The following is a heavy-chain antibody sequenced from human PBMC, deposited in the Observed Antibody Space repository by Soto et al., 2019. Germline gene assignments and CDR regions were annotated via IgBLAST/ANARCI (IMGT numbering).Heavy chain of an antibody. CDR3: ARESEDLTSNFDY. CDR2: IISTTNYI. Sequence: GGSLRLSCAASGFTFTRYSMNWVRQAPGKGLEWVSSIISTTNYIYYGDSMKGRFTISRDNAKNSLYLEMNSLNAEDTAVYYCARESEDLTSNFDYWGQGTLVTVSS. J-gene: IGHJ4*02. CDR1: GFTFTRYS. V-gene: IGHV3-21*06.